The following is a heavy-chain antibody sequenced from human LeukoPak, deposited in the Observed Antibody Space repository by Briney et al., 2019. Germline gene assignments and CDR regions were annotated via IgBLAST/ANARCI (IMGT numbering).Heavy chain of an antibody. V-gene: IGHV4-31*03. CDR2: IYYTGST. Sequence: SETLSLTCTVSGGSISSGDYYWSWIRQHPGKGLEWIGYIYYTGSTYYNPSLKSRFTISIDTSKNQFSLKLTSATAADTAVYYCARVPYCSSTSCYGWFDPWGQGTLVTVSS. CDR1: GGSISSGDYY. J-gene: IGHJ5*02. D-gene: IGHD2-2*01. CDR3: ARVPYCSSTSCYGWFDP.